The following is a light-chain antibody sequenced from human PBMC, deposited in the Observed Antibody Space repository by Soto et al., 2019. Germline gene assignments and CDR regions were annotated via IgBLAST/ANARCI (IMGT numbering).Light chain of an antibody. J-gene: IGKJ2*01. CDR2: GAS. Sequence: EIVLTQSPGTLSLSPGERATLSCRASQSVSSSYLAWYQQKPGQAPRLLIYGASSRAPGIPDRFSGSGSGTDFTLNISRMEPEDFGMYYCQQDGSLTYTFGQWTKLEIK. CDR1: QSVSSSY. V-gene: IGKV3-20*01. CDR3: QQDGSLTYT.